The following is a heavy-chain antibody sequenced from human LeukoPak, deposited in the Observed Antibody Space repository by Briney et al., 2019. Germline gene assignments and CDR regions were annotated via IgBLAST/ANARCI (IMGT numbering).Heavy chain of an antibody. D-gene: IGHD6-13*01. J-gene: IGHJ5*02. CDR2: INPNSGGT. V-gene: IGHV1-2*02. Sequence: ASVKVSCKASGYTFTGYYMHWVRQAPGQGLEWMGWINPNSGGTNYAQKFQGRVTMTRDTSISTAYMELSRLRSDDTAVYYCARGYGVGSSWYRTGYNWFDPWGQGTLVTVSS. CDR1: GYTFTGYY. CDR3: ARGYGVGSSWYRTGYNWFDP.